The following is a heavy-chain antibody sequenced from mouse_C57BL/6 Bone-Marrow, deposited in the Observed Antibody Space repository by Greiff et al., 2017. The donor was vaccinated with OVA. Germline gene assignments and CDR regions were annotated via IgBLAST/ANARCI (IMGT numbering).Heavy chain of an antibody. J-gene: IGHJ2*01. CDR1: GFTFSSYA. D-gene: IGHD4-1*01. CDR3: ASTGFIDY. CDR2: ISDGGSYT. Sequence: EVQRVESGGGLVKPGGSLKLSCAASGFTFSSYAMSWVRQTPEKRLEWVATISDGGSYTYYPDNVKGRFTLSRDNAKNNLYLQMSHLKSEDTAMYYCASTGFIDYWGQGTTLTVSS. V-gene: IGHV5-4*01.